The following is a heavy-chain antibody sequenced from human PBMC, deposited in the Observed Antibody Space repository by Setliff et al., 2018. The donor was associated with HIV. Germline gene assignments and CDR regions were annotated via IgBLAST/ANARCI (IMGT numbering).Heavy chain of an antibody. J-gene: IGHJ3*01. CDR3: ATGRHYYDSSDYPANPFDV. CDR1: GGTFINSA. V-gene: IGHV1-69*13. Sequence: ASVKVSCKASGGTFINSAFTRVRQAPGQGLEWMGSIIPIFNTGNYAQKFQNRVTITADESTSTAYMELSSLRSEDTAVYFCATGRHYYDSSDYPANPFDVWGQGTMVTVSS. CDR2: IIPIFNTG. D-gene: IGHD3-22*01.